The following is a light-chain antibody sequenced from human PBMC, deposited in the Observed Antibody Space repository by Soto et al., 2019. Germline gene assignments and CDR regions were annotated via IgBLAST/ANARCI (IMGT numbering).Light chain of an antibody. CDR3: QQYASPPHT. Sequence: EVVLAQSPGTLSLSPGERATLSCRASQSVSSSQLAWFQQKPGQAPRLLIYAASWRAAGIPDRFSGSGSGTDFTLTISRLEPADFAVYYCQQYASPPHTVGGGTKVEIK. V-gene: IGKV3-20*01. CDR1: QSVSSSQ. CDR2: AAS. J-gene: IGKJ4*01.